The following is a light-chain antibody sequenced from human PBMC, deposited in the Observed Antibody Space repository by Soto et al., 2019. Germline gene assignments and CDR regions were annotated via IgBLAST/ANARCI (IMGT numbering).Light chain of an antibody. CDR3: AAWDDSLNGYV. CDR2: SNN. J-gene: IGLJ1*01. V-gene: IGLV1-44*01. CDR1: SSNIGSNT. Sequence: SGLTQPPSASGTPGQGVTISCSGSSSNIGSNTVNWYQQLPGTAPKLLIYSNNQRPSGVPDRFSGSKSGTSASLAISGLQSEDEADYYCAAWDDSLNGYVFVTGTKVTVL.